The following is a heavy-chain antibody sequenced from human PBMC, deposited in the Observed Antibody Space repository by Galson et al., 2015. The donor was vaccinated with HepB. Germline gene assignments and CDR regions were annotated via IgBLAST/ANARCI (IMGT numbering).Heavy chain of an antibody. D-gene: IGHD5-18*01. Sequence: SETLSLTCTVSGGSIRISDDSWGWIRQPPGTGLEWIGGLYKSGSTHYNPSLKSRVTIFVDTSKNQFSLKLSSVTAADTAVYYCARRASGMTVRYGYDDWGQGTLVTVSS. CDR1: GGSIRISDDS. CDR3: ARRASGMTVRYGYDD. CDR2: LYKSGST. J-gene: IGHJ4*02. V-gene: IGHV4-39*01.